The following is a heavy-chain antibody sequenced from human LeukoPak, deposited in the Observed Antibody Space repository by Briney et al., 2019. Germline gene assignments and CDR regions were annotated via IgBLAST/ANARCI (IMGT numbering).Heavy chain of an antibody. CDR3: ARDLGYRSSTSCYEGDY. D-gene: IGHD2-2*01. Sequence: GGSLRLSCAASGFTFSSYEMNWVRQAPGKGLEWVSYISSSGSTIYYADSVKGRFTISRDNAKNSLYLQMNSLRAEDTAVYYCARDLGYRSSTSCYEGDYWGQGTLVTVSS. V-gene: IGHV3-48*03. CDR2: ISSSGSTI. J-gene: IGHJ4*02. CDR1: GFTFSSYE.